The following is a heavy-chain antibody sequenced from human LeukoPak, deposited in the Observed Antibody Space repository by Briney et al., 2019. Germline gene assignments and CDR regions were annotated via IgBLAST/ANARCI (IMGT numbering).Heavy chain of an antibody. CDR3: ARDQGWPLNRFDI. D-gene: IGHD6-19*01. V-gene: IGHV3-7*01. CDR2: INQEGREK. J-gene: IGHJ5*02. CDR1: GFTFSNNW. Sequence: GGSLRLSCAASGFTFSNNWMSWVRQAPGKGLEGVAHINQEGREKNYVDSVKGRFTISRDNAKNSLYLHMNRLRAEDTAVYYCARDQGWPLNRFDIWGQGTLVTVSS.